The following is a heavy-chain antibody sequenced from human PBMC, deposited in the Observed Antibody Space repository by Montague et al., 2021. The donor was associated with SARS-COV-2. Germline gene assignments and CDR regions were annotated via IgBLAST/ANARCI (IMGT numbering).Heavy chain of an antibody. Sequence: SETLSLTCIVSGGLISDSYYWAWIRQAPGKGLEWLGSLHRSGSVXSNPSLKSRVSISVDKSKNHFSLRLTSATAAETAVYYCVRGAEEAHFAMDVWGQGTTVTVSS. CDR3: VRGAEEAHFAMDV. CDR2: LHRSGSV. CDR1: GGLISDSYY. D-gene: IGHD3-10*01. V-gene: IGHV4-39*02. J-gene: IGHJ6*02.